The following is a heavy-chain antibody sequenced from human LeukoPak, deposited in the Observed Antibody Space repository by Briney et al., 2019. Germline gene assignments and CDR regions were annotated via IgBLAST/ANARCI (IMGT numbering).Heavy chain of an antibody. CDR3: ARGKTSGDIIEDAFDI. J-gene: IGHJ3*02. D-gene: IGHD3-10*01. CDR1: GFSVNTNY. V-gene: IGHV3-66*01. CDR2: LYSGGGA. Sequence: GGSLRLSCAASGFSVNTNYMTWVRQAPGKGLEWISVLYSGGGAYYADSVKDGFTISRDYSQNTLLLQMDNVRAEDTALYYCARGKTSGDIIEDAFDIWGQGTMVAVSS.